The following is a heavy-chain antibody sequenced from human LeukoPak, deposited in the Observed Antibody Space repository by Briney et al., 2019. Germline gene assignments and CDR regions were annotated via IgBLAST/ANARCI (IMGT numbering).Heavy chain of an antibody. D-gene: IGHD3-9*01. CDR1: GYTFTDYD. V-gene: IGHV1-8*01. CDR3: ARRPDRYYDILTGYYNIWFDP. Sequence: ASVKVSCKASGYTFTDYDINWVRQATGQGLEWLGWMNPDTGNTGSAQKFQGRVTMTRNTSISTAYMELSSLRSDDTAVYYSARRPDRYYDILTGYYNIWFDPSGQGTLVTVSS. J-gene: IGHJ5*02. CDR2: MNPDTGNT.